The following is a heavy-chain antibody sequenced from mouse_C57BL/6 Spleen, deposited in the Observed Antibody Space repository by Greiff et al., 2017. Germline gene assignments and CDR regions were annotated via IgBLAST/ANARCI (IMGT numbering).Heavy chain of an antibody. V-gene: IGHV2-9*01. CDR3: AKEGMAPFAY. CDR2: IWGGGST. CDR1: GFSLTSYG. J-gene: IGHJ3*01. D-gene: IGHD2-3*01. Sequence: VQLQQSGPGLVAPSQRLSITCTVSGFSLTSYGVDWVRQPPGMGLEWLGVIWGGGSTNYNSALMSRLSLSNDNSKSQVFLKMTSLQTDDTAMYYCAKEGMAPFAYWGQGTLVTVSA.